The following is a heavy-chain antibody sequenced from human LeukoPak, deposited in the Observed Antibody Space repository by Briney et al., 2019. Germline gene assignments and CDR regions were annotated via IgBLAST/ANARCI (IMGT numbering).Heavy chain of an antibody. V-gene: IGHV4-39*01. CDR1: GGSISSSSYY. D-gene: IGHD6-19*01. CDR3: ARLYSSGWPHYYYYGMDV. J-gene: IGHJ6*02. CDR2: IYYSGST. Sequence: KSSETLSLTCTVSGGSISSSSYYWGWIRQPPGKGLEWIGSIYYSGSTCYNPSLKSRVTISVDTSKNQFSLKLSSVTAADTAVYYCARLYSSGWPHYYYYGMDVWGQGTTVTVSS.